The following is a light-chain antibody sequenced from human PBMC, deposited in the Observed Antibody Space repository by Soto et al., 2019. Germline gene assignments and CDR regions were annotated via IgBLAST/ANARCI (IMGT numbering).Light chain of an antibody. CDR2: EVS. V-gene: IGLV2-14*01. J-gene: IGLJ1*01. CDR3: SSYTSSSSPYV. Sequence: QSALTQPASVSGSPGQSITISCTGISSDVGGYNSVSWYQQHPGKAPKLMIYEVSNRPSGVSNRFSGSKSGNTASLTISGRQAEDEDDYYCSSYTSSSSPYVFGTGTKVTVL. CDR1: SSDVGGYNS.